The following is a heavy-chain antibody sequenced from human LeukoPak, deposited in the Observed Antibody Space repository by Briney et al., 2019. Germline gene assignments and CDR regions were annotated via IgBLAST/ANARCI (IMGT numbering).Heavy chain of an antibody. CDR2: ISSSSSTI. Sequence: PGGSLRLXCAASGFTFSSYSMNWVRQAPGKELEWVSYISSSSSTIYYADSVKGRFTISRDNAKNSLYLQMNSLRAEDTAVYYCARDGSSGYPYWYFDLWGRGTLVTVSS. J-gene: IGHJ2*01. CDR3: ARDGSSGYPYWYFDL. V-gene: IGHV3-48*01. CDR1: GFTFSSYS. D-gene: IGHD3-22*01.